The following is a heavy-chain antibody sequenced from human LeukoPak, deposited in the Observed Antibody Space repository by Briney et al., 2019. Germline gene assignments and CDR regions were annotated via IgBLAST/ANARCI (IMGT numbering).Heavy chain of an antibody. J-gene: IGHJ4*02. D-gene: IGHD5-24*01. CDR3: ARLRDGRWLLEY. CDR1: GGSFSGYY. Sequence: PSETLSLTCAVYGGSFSGYYWSWIHQPPGKGLEWIGEINHSGSTNYNPSLKSRVTISVDTSKNQYSLKLSSVTAADTAVYYCARLRDGRWLLEYWGQGTLVTVSS. V-gene: IGHV4-34*01. CDR2: INHSGST.